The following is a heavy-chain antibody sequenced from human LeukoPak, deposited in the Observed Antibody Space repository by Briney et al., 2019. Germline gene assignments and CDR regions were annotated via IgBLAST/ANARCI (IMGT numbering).Heavy chain of an antibody. D-gene: IGHD1-26*01. Sequence: GGSLRLSCAASGFTFSSYGMHWVRQAPGKGLEWVAFIRYDGSNKHYADSVKGRFTISRDNSKNTLYLQMNSLRAEDTAVYYCAKGLGVPNDYWGQGTLVTVSS. CDR3: AKGLGVPNDY. J-gene: IGHJ4*02. CDR2: IRYDGSNK. V-gene: IGHV3-30*02. CDR1: GFTFSSYG.